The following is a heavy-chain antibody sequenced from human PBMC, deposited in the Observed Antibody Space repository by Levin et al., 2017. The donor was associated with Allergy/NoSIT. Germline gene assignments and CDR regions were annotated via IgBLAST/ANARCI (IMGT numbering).Heavy chain of an antibody. CDR2: INPNSGGT. J-gene: IGHJ4*02. CDR1: RYTFTGYY. CDR3: ARGALNWNGAFDY. V-gene: IGHV1-2*02. Sequence: GESLKISCKASRYTFTGYYMHWVRQAPGQGLEWMGWINPNSGGTDYAQKFQGRVTMTRDTSISTAYMELSRLRSDDTAVYYCARGALNWNGAFDYWGQGTLVTVSS. D-gene: IGHD1-1*01.